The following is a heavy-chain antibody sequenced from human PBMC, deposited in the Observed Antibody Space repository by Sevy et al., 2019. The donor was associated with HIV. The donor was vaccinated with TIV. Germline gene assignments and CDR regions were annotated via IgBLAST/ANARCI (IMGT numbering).Heavy chain of an antibody. CDR3: APPVLVTGG. D-gene: IGHD2-8*02. V-gene: IGHV3-66*01. Sequence: GGSLRLSCAASGFTVSSNYMNWVRQAPGKGLEWVSVICSGGGTKYADSVKGRFTISRDNSKNTLFLQMNSLRAEDTAVYYCAPPVLVTGGWGQGTLVTVSS. CDR2: ICSGGGT. CDR1: GFTVSSNY. J-gene: IGHJ4*02.